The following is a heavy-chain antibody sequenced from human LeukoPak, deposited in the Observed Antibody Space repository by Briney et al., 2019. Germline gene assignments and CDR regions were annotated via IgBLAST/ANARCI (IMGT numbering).Heavy chain of an antibody. J-gene: IGHJ4*02. CDR2: ISDDGGKK. Sequence: GGSLRLSCAASGFTFSNYDMHWVRQAPGKGLEWVAVISDDGGKKYYADSVKGRFTISRDSSKKTLDLQMNSLRAEDTAVYYCARGRGDLILDYWGQGTLVTVSS. CDR3: ARGRGDLILDY. CDR1: GFTFSNYD. V-gene: IGHV3-30*03. D-gene: IGHD2-8*01.